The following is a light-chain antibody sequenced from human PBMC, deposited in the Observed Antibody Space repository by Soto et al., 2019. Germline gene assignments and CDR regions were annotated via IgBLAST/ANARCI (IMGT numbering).Light chain of an antibody. Sequence: DIQMTQSPSSLSASVVDRVTITCLASQSISSYLNWYQQKPGKAPKLLIYAASSLQSGVPSRFSGSGSGTKFTLTIASLQPDDFATYYCQQYETFSGTFGPGTKVDIK. CDR3: QQYETFSGT. CDR1: QSISSY. V-gene: IGKV1-39*01. J-gene: IGKJ1*01. CDR2: AAS.